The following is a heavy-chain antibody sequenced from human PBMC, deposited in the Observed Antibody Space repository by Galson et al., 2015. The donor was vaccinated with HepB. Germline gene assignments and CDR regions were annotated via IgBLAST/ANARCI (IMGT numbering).Heavy chain of an antibody. Sequence: SLRLSCAASGFTFRSYAMTWVRQAPGKGLEWVSTISSRSGTTFYADSVKGRFTISREDPKNTLFLQMNRLRVEDTAIYYCATYLNLLRYSDPVQNPFDHWGQGTLVTVSA. CDR1: GFTFRSYA. D-gene: IGHD3-9*01. CDR3: ATYLNLLRYSDPVQNPFDH. CDR2: ISSRSGTT. J-gene: IGHJ4*02. V-gene: IGHV3-23*01.